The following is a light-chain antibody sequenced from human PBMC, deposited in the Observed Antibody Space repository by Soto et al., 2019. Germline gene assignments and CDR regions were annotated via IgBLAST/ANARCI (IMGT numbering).Light chain of an antibody. J-gene: IGKJ1*01. CDR3: QHYNSYSEA. Sequence: DIQMTQSPSSLSASVRERVTIACWASQSITNNLNWYQQKPGRAPKLLIYRVSNLQSGVPSRFSGSGSGTEFTLTISSLQPDDFATYYCQHYNSYSEAFGQGTKV. V-gene: IGKV1-5*01. CDR2: RVS. CDR1: QSITNN.